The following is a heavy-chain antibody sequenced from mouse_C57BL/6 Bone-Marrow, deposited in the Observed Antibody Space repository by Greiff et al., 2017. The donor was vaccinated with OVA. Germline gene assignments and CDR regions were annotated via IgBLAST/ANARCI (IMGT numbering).Heavy chain of an antibody. CDR2: ISDGGSYT. J-gene: IGHJ4*01. Sequence: EVKLVESGGGLVKPGGSLKLSCAASGFTFSSYAMSWVRQTPEKRLEWVATISDGGSYTYYPDNVKGRFTISRDNAKNNLYLQMSHLKSEDTAMYYCARESGHYYGSSYVRYYAMDYWGQGTSVTVSS. D-gene: IGHD1-1*01. V-gene: IGHV5-4*01. CDR1: GFTFSSYA. CDR3: ARESGHYYGSSYVRYYAMDY.